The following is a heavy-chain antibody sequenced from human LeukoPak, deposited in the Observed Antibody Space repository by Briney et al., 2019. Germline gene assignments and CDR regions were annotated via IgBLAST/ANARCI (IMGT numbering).Heavy chain of an antibody. CDR3: AKGGHPAVVTTRFDS. Sequence: GGSLGLSCAASGFTFDTYGMSWVRQAPGKGLEWVSSISGSGNYMYYKDSVKGRFTISRDNSKNTLLLQMNSLRAEDSAVYYCAKGGHPAVVTTRFDSWGQGTLVTASS. CDR1: GFTFDTYG. D-gene: IGHD2-21*02. J-gene: IGHJ5*01. CDR2: ISGSGNYM. V-gene: IGHV3-23*01.